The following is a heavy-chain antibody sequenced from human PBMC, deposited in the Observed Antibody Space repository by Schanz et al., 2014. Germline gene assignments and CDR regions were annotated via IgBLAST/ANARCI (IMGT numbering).Heavy chain of an antibody. CDR1: GFTFSNHA. Sequence: EVHLLESGGGLVQPGGSLRLSCAASGFTFSNHALSWVRQAPGKGLEWVSGIGGSGDSTHYADSVKGRFIISRDNSKNTLYLQVNSLRAEDTAVYYCAKHVRSLTGNDYWGQGTLVNGSS. D-gene: IGHD3-9*01. CDR2: IGGSGDST. V-gene: IGHV3-23*01. CDR3: AKHVRSLTGNDY. J-gene: IGHJ4*02.